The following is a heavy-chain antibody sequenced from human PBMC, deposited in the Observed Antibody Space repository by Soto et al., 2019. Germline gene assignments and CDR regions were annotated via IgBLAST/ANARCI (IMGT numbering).Heavy chain of an antibody. J-gene: IGHJ3*02. D-gene: IGHD3-22*01. V-gene: IGHV4-4*02. CDR3: AKFRSGYYQPDAFDI. CDR2: IHHSGST. Sequence: QVHLQESGPGLVKPSGTLSLTCAVSGDAISSNNWWTWVRQPPGKGPGWIGEIHHSGSTNYNPSLRSRVTRAIAKSKNHFSLNLSSVTAADTAMYYCAKFRSGYYQPDAFDIWGQGTMVTVSS. CDR1: GDAISSNNW.